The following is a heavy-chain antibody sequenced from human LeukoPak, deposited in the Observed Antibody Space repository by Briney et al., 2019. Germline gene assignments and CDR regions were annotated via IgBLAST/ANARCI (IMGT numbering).Heavy chain of an antibody. V-gene: IGHV4-59*08. CDR2: ISNSGTGTAST. CDR3: ERHFVSKHYFEH. Sequence: SETLSLTCTVSSDSIGKYYWSWIRQSPGKGLEWMGYISNSGTGTASTKHNPSLESRATMSVDTSKNQLSMNLISLTAADTAVYFCERHFVSKHYFEHWGQGILVSVS. J-gene: IGHJ4*02. CDR1: SDSIGKYY. D-gene: IGHD3-9*01.